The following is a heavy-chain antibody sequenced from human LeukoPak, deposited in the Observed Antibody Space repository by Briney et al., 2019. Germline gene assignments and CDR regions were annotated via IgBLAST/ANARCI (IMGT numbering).Heavy chain of an antibody. J-gene: IGHJ4*02. CDR1: GFSFGTFD. Sequence: QTGGSLSLACAASGFSFGTFDMSWVRLHPREGLEWLLTLIFLDSSCTEYYAASVKGRFTRSRDNSKNTLFLQTSSLRVEATAVYYCARITAHCFDHWGQGTLVTVSS. V-gene: IGHV3-23*01. D-gene: IGHD3-16*01. CDR3: ARITAHCFDH. CDR2: LIFLDSSCTE.